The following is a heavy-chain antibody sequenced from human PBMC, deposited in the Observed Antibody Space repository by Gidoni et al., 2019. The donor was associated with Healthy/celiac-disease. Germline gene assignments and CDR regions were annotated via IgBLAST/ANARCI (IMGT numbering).Heavy chain of an antibody. CDR3: AKDLTSGRDRLCGMDV. V-gene: IGHV3-23*01. CDR2: ISGSGGST. J-gene: IGHJ6*02. D-gene: IGHD1-26*01. Sequence: EVQLLESGGGLVQPGRSLRLSCATSGFTFSSYAMSWVRQAPGKGLEWFSAISGSGGSTYYADSVKGRFTISRDNSKNTLYLQMNSLRAEDTAVYYCAKDLTSGRDRLCGMDVWGQGTTVTVSS. CDR1: GFTFSSYA.